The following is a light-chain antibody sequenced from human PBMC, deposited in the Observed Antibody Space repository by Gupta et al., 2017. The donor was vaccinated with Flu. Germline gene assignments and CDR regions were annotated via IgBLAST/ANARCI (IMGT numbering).Light chain of an antibody. Sequence: QSALTQPPSASGSLGPSVTISCPGTSAVVGVYHYVSWYQQHPVKAPNLMIYEVKKRPSGVPDRFSGSESGNTASLTVSVLQAGDEADYYCSAYAGSNNLVFGGGTKLTVL. CDR2: EVK. CDR1: SAVVGVYHY. J-gene: IGLJ2*01. CDR3: SAYAGSNNLV. V-gene: IGLV2-8*01.